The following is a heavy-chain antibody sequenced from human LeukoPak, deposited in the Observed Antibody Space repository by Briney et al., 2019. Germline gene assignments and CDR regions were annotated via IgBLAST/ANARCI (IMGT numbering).Heavy chain of an antibody. V-gene: IGHV3-66*01. Sequence: GGSLRLSCAASGFTVSSNYMSWVRQAPGKGLEWVSVIYSGGSTYYADSVKGRFTISRDNSKNTLYLQMNSLRAEDTAVYYCARESTVAGNDHWGQGRLVTVSS. D-gene: IGHD6-19*01. J-gene: IGHJ4*02. CDR2: IYSGGST. CDR3: ARESTVAGNDH. CDR1: GFTVSSNY.